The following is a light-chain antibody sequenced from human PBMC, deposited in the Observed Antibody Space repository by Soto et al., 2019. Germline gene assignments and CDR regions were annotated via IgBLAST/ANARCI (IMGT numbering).Light chain of an antibody. Sequence: EIVLTQSPGTLSLSPGERATLSXXASQSIDSKDLAWYQQRPGQAPRLXIFAASSRATGVPDRFSGSGSGTDFTLTISRLEPGDFAVYYCQQYGYSSWTFGQGTKVDIK. CDR2: AAS. CDR1: QSIDSKD. J-gene: IGKJ1*01. V-gene: IGKV3-20*01. CDR3: QQYGYSSWT.